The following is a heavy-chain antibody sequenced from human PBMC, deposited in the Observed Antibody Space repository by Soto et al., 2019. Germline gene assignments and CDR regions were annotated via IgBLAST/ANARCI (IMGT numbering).Heavy chain of an antibody. CDR2: MNPNTGNI. CDR1: GYTFVDYA. D-gene: IGHD6-19*01. Sequence: QVQLVQSGAEVKRPGASVKVSCRASGYTFVDYALHWVRQAPGQGLEWVGWMNPNTGNIKYSHKFEDRVSITRDTATSTAYMELRGLRSEDTGVYFCTREAVVAGNWLDPWGQGTLVTVSS. CDR3: TREAVVAGNWLDP. J-gene: IGHJ5*02. V-gene: IGHV1-3*01.